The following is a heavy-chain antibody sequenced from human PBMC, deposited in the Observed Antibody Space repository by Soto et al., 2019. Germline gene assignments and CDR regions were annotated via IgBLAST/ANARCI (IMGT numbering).Heavy chain of an antibody. J-gene: IGHJ4*02. V-gene: IGHV3-48*03. Sequence: EVQLVESGGGLVQPGGSLRLSCAASGFTFSSYEMNWVRQAPGKGLEWVSYISSSGSTIYYADSVKGRFTIYRDNAKNALYLQMNSLRAEDTAVYYCARGAVLRFLEWLPPVYYFDYWGQGTLVTVSS. CDR1: GFTFSSYE. CDR3: ARGAVLRFLEWLPPVYYFDY. CDR2: ISSSGSTI. D-gene: IGHD3-3*01.